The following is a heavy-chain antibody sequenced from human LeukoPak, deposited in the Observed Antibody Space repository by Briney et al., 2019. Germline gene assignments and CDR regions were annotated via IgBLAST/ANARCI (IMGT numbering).Heavy chain of an antibody. CDR1: GFTFSSYA. CDR3: AKDTSGYSVHNWFDP. CDR2: ISGSGGST. Sequence: GGSLRLSCAASGFTFSSYAMSWVRQAPGKGLEWVSAISGSGGSTYYADSVKGRFTISRDNSKNTLYLQMNSLRAEDTAVYYCAKDTSGYSVHNWFDPWGQGTLVTVSS. J-gene: IGHJ5*02. D-gene: IGHD6-13*01. V-gene: IGHV3-23*01.